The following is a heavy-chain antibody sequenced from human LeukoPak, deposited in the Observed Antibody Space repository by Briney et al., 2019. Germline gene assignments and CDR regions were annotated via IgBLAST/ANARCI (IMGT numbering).Heavy chain of an antibody. CDR1: GYTFTSYD. V-gene: IGHV1-8*01. CDR3: ARGIDWNHMGYYYYHMDV. D-gene: IGHD1-1*01. CDR2: MNPDSGNS. J-gene: IGHJ6*03. Sequence: GASVKVSCKASGYTFTSYDINWVRQATGHGLEWMGWMNPDSGNSGFAQKFQGRVTMTRDTSINTAYMEVTSLTSEDTAVYFCARGIDWNHMGYYYYHMDVWGTGTAVTVSS.